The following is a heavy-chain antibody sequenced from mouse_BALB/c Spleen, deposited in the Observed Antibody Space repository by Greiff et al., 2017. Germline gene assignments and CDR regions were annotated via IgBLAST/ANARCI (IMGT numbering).Heavy chain of an antibody. D-gene: IGHD2-10*02. CDR1: GYSITSDYA. J-gene: IGHJ2*01. CDR3: ARRGYGSFDY. CDR2: ISYSGST. Sequence: EVQLQESGPGLVKPSQSLSLTCTVTGYSITSDYAWNWIRQFPGNKLEWMGYISYSGSTSYNPSLKSRISITRDTSKNQFFLQLNSVTTEDTATYYCARRGYGSFDYWGQGTTLTVSS. V-gene: IGHV3-2*02.